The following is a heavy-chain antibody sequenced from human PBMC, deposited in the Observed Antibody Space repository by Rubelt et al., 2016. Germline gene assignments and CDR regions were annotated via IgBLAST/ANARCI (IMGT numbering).Heavy chain of an antibody. V-gene: IGHV1-24*01. CDR1: GYTLTELS. D-gene: IGHD2-2*01. J-gene: IGHJ4*02. Sequence: QVQLVQSGAEVKKPGASVKVSCKVSGYTLTELSMHWVRQAPGKGLEWMGGFDPEGGETIYAQKFQGRVTMTEDTSTDTAYLELSSLRSEDTAVYYCATGIVVVPAHVPSRDYWGQGTLVTVSS. CDR2: FDPEGGET. CDR3: ATGIVVVPAHVPSRDY.